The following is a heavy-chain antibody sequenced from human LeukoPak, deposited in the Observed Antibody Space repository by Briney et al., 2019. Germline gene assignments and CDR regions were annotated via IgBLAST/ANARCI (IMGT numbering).Heavy chain of an antibody. CDR2: INPSGGST. Sequence: ASVKVSCKASGYTFTSYYMHWERQAPGQGLEWMGIINPSGGSTSYAQKFQGRVTMTRDTSTSTVYMELSSLRSEDTAVYYCATVVVTGHNWFDPWGQGTLVTVSS. V-gene: IGHV1-46*01. D-gene: IGHD2-21*02. J-gene: IGHJ5*02. CDR1: GYTFTSYY. CDR3: ATVVVTGHNWFDP.